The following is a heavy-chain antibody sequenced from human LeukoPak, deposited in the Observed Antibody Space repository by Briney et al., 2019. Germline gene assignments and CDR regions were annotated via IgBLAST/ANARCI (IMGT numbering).Heavy chain of an antibody. J-gene: IGHJ4*02. CDR1: GGSISSYY. D-gene: IGHD4-23*01. V-gene: IGHV4-59*08. CDR3: FDY. Sequence: KPSETLSLTCTVSGGSISSYYWSWIRQPPGKGLEWIGYIYYSGSTNYNPSLKSRVTISVDTSKNRRRHGRVLLCETLLRRSFRFDYWGQGTLVTVSS. CDR2: IYYSGST.